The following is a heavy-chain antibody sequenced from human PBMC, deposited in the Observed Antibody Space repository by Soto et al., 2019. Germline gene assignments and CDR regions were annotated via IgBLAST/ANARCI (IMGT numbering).Heavy chain of an antibody. CDR3: ARVSFGGRYYFDY. Sequence: QVQLVQSGAEVKKPGSSVKVSCKASGGTFSSYAISWVRQAPGQGPEWMGGIIPIFGTANYAQKFQGRVTITADESTSTAYMDLSSLRSEDTAVYYCARVSFGGRYYFDYWGQGTLVTVSS. CDR2: IIPIFGTA. CDR1: GGTFSSYA. J-gene: IGHJ4*02. V-gene: IGHV1-69*12. D-gene: IGHD2-15*01.